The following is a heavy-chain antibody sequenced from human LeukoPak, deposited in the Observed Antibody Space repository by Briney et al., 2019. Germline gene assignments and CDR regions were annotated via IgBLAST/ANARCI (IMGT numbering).Heavy chain of an antibody. J-gene: IGHJ4*02. CDR1: GFTFSSYG. V-gene: IGHV3-30*02. D-gene: IGHD6-19*01. Sequence: GGSLRLSCAASGFTFSSYGMHWVRQALGKGLEWVAFIRYDGSNKYYADSVKGRFTISRDNSKNTLYLQMNSLRAEDTAVYYCAKGRRIAVAQNLDYWGQGTLVTVSS. CDR3: AKGRRIAVAQNLDY. CDR2: IRYDGSNK.